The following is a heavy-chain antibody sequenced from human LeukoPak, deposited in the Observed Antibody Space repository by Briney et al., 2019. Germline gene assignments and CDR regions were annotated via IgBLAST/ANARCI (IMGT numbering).Heavy chain of an antibody. CDR3: ARYCSGGSCYSDDAFDI. J-gene: IGHJ3*02. CDR2: IFPGDSET. Sequence: GESLKISCKGSGYSFTTHWLGWVRQLPGKGLEWMGLIFPGDSETIYSPSFQGQVTLSADKSISTAYLQWSSLKASDTAMYYCARYCSGGSCYSDDAFDIWGQGTMVTVSS. V-gene: IGHV5-51*01. CDR1: GYSFTTHW. D-gene: IGHD2-15*01.